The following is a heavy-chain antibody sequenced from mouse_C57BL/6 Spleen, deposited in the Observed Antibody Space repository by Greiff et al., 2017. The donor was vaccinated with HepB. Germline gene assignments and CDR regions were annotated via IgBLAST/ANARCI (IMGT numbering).Heavy chain of an antibody. Sequence: EVQGVESGGGLVKPGGSLKLSCAASGFTFSDYGMHWVRQAPEKGLEWVAYISSGSSTIYYADTVKGRFTISRDNAKNTLFLQMTSLRSEDTAMYYCARGWDVAYWGQGTLVTVSA. V-gene: IGHV5-17*01. CDR2: ISSGSSTI. CDR1: GFTFSDYG. D-gene: IGHD4-1*01. CDR3: ARGWDVAY. J-gene: IGHJ3*01.